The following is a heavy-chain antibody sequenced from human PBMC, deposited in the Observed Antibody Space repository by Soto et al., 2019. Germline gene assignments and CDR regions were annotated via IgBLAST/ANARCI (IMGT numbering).Heavy chain of an antibody. J-gene: IGHJ4*02. CDR1: GGSVSSGSYY. CDR2: IYYSGST. D-gene: IGHD1-7*01. CDR3: ARDVGGITGTIFDY. V-gene: IGHV4-61*01. Sequence: SETLSLTCTVSGGSVSSGSYYWSWIRQPPGKGLEWIGYIYYSGSTNYNPSLKSRVTISVDTSKNQFSLKLSSVTAADTAVYYCARDVGGITGTIFDYWGQGTLVTVSS.